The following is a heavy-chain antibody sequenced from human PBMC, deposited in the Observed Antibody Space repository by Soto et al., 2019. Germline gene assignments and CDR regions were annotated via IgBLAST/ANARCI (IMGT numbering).Heavy chain of an antibody. CDR2: IYYSGST. CDR1: GGSISSYY. CDR3: ARDSSSGFDY. D-gene: IGHD6-19*01. J-gene: IGHJ4*02. V-gene: IGHV4-59*01. Sequence: SETLSLTCTVSGGSISSYYWSWIRQPPGKGLEWIGYIYYSGSTNYNPSLKSRVTISVDTSKNQFSLKLSSVTAADTAVYYCARDSSSGFDYWGQGTLVTVSS.